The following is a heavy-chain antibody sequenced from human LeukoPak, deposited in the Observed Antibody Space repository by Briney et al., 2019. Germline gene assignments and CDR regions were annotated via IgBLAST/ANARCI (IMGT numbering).Heavy chain of an antibody. V-gene: IGHV3-21*01. J-gene: IGHJ4*02. CDR1: GIIFRNYG. CDR3: ARSPALRDYFDY. Sequence: PGGSLRLSCAASGIIFRNYGMHWVRQAPGKGLEWVSSISSSTSYIYYADSVKGRFTISRDNAKNSLYLQMNSLRAEDTAVYYCARSPALRDYFDYWGQGTLVTVSS. CDR2: ISSSTSYI.